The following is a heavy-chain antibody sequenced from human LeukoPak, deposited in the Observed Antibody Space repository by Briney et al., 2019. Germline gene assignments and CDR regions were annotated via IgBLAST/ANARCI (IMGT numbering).Heavy chain of an antibody. CDR3: AKDGSSSPYYFDY. J-gene: IGHJ4*02. Sequence: PGGSLRLSCAASGFTFSNYAMSWVRQAPGKGLEWVSAISAGGGATYYADSVKGRFTISGDNSKNTLFLQMNSLTAEDTAVYYCAKDGSSSPYYFDYWGQGTLVTVSS. CDR1: GFTFSNYA. CDR2: ISAGGGAT. V-gene: IGHV3-23*01. D-gene: IGHD6-6*01.